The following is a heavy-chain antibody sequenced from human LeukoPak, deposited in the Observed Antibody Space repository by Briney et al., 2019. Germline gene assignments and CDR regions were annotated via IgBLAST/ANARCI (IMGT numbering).Heavy chain of an antibody. CDR3: ASGGIFGYFDY. Sequence: ASVKVSCKASGYTFTGYYMHWVRQAPGQGLEWMGWISAYNGNTNYAQKLQGRVTMTTDTSTSTAYMELRSLRSDDTAVYYCASGGIFGYFDYWGQGTLVTVSS. D-gene: IGHD3-3*01. CDR2: ISAYNGNT. V-gene: IGHV1-18*04. CDR1: GYTFTGYY. J-gene: IGHJ4*02.